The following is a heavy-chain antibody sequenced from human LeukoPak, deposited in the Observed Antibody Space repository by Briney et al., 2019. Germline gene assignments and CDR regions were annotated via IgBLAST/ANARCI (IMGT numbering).Heavy chain of an antibody. CDR3: ARDHGWSGELD. Sequence: SETLSLTCTVSGGSISSYYGSWIRQPAGKGLEWIGRIYPSGSTNYNPSLKSRVTMSVDTSKNQFSLKLSSVTAADTAVYFCARDHGWSGELDWGQGTLVTVSS. D-gene: IGHD3-3*01. J-gene: IGHJ4*02. CDR1: GGSISSYY. CDR2: IYPSGST. V-gene: IGHV4-4*07.